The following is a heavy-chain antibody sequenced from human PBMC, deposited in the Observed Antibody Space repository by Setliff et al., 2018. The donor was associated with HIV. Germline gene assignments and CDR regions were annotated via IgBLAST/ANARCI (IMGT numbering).Heavy chain of an antibody. CDR1: GGSLRNYY. CDR2: IYYSGSA. J-gene: IGHJ6*03. D-gene: IGHD3-10*01. CDR3: AREWRGRYYYYMDV. V-gene: IGHV4-59*06. Sequence: SETLSLTCAVYGGSLRNYYWSWIRQPPGKGLEWIGYIYYSGSAYYNPSLKSRVTIALDTSKNQFSLKLTSMTAADTAVYYCAREWRGRYYYYMDVWGKGTTVTVSS.